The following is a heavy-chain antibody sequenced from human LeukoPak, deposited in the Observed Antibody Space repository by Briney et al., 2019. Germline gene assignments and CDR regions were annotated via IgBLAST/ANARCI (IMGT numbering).Heavy chain of an antibody. J-gene: IGHJ4*02. CDR3: ARDKPAEAALDF. CDR1: GYTFTGYY. Sequence: ASGKVSCKASGYTFTGYYIHWVRQAPGQGLEWMGWINPNSGGTNYAQKFQGRVTMTRDRSINTAYMDLRSLTYDDTAVYYCARDKPAEAALDFWGQGTLVTASS. CDR2: INPNSGGT. V-gene: IGHV1-2*02.